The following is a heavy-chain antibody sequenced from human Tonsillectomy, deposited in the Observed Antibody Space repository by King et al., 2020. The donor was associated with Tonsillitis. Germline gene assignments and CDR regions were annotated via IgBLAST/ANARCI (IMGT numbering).Heavy chain of an antibody. Sequence: VQLLESGGGLVQPGGSLRLSCAASGFTFSSYAMSWVRQAPGKGLEWVSAISGSGGSTYYADSVKGRFTISRDNSKNTLYLQMNSLRAEDTAVYYCAKTPHSYSSGWYGGVFDYWGQGTLVTVSS. D-gene: IGHD6-19*01. CDR3: AKTPHSYSSGWYGGVFDY. CDR1: GFTFSSYA. CDR2: ISGSGGST. J-gene: IGHJ4*02. V-gene: IGHV3-23*01.